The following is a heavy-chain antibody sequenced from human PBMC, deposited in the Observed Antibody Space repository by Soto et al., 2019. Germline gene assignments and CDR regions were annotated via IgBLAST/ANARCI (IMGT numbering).Heavy chain of an antibody. J-gene: IGHJ4*02. Sequence: PSETLSLTCTVSGGSISSSSYYWGWIRQPPGKGLEWIGSIYYSGSTYYNPSLKSRVTISVDTSKNQFSLKLSSVTAADTAVYYCATGMVPAAMQGDYFDYWGQGTLVTVSS. CDR3: ATGMVPAAMQGDYFDY. CDR1: GGSISSSSYY. V-gene: IGHV4-39*01. D-gene: IGHD2-2*01. CDR2: IYYSGST.